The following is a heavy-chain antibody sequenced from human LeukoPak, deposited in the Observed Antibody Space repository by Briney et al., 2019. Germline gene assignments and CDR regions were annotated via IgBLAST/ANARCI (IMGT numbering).Heavy chain of an antibody. Sequence: SETLSLTCTVSGGSISSGSYYWSWIRQPAGKGLEWIGRIYTSGSTNYNPSLKSRVTISVDTSKNQFSLKLSSVTAADTAVYYCARGRAAMARPFDYWGQGTLVTVSS. D-gene: IGHD5-18*01. V-gene: IGHV4-61*02. CDR1: GGSISSGSYY. CDR2: IYTSGST. J-gene: IGHJ4*02. CDR3: ARGRAAMARPFDY.